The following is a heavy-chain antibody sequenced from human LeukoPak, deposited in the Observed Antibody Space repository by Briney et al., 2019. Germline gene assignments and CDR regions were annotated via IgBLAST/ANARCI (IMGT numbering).Heavy chain of an antibody. J-gene: IGHJ4*02. CDR1: GFTFSSYS. V-gene: IGHV3-48*01. D-gene: IGHD3-22*01. CDR2: ISSSSSTI. CDR3: ARVPYYDSNGPSLDDY. Sequence: GGSLRLSCAASGFTFSSYSMNWVRQAPGKGLEWVSYISSSSSTIYYADSVKGRFTISRDNAKNSLYLQMNSLRAEDTAVYYCARVPYYDSNGPSLDDYWGQGTLVTVSS.